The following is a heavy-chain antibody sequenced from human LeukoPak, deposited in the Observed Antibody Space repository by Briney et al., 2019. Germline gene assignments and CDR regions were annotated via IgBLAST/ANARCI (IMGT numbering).Heavy chain of an antibody. D-gene: IGHD3-22*01. J-gene: IGHJ6*03. CDR3: ASRGPTYDSHYYYYMDV. Sequence: SGTLSLTCTVSGGSISSYYWSWIRQPPGKGLEWIGYIYYSGNTNYNPSLKSRVTISVDTSKNQFSLKLSSVTAADTAVYYCASRGPTYDSHYYYYMDVWGKGTTVTVSS. CDR1: GGSISSYY. CDR2: IYYSGNT. V-gene: IGHV4-59*01.